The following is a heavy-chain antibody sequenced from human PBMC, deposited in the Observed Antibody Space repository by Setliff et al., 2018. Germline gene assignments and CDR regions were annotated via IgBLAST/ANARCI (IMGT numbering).Heavy chain of an antibody. J-gene: IGHJ4*02. CDR1: GYTFINYE. D-gene: IGHD5-12*01. Sequence: ASVKVSCKASGYTFINYEINWVRQATGQGLGWMGGMNPNNGNTGYAQKFQGRVTMTRNTSISTAYMELSSLRSEDTAVYYCARGRGKDGYNSYYWGQGTLVTVSS. V-gene: IGHV1-8*02. CDR2: MNPNNGNT. CDR3: ARGRGKDGYNSYY.